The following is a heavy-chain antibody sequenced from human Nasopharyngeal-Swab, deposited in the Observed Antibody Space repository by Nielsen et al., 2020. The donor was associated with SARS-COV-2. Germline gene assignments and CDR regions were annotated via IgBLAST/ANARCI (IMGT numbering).Heavy chain of an antibody. J-gene: IGHJ4*02. CDR2: ISSSSSYV. CDR3: ARGGNIRGWYSSSPFDY. V-gene: IGHV3-21*04. D-gene: IGHD6-13*01. CDR1: GFTFSSYS. Sequence: GESLKISCAASGFTFSSYSMNWVRQAPGKGLEWVSSISSSSSYVYYADSMKGRFTISRDNAKNSLYLQMNSLRAEDTAVYYCARGGNIRGWYSSSPFDYWGQGTLVTVSS.